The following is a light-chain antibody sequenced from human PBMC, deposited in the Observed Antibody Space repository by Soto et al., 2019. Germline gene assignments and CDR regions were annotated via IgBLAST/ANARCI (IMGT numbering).Light chain of an antibody. V-gene: IGLV2-14*01. CDR2: EVG. Sequence: QSVLTQPASVSGSPGQSITISCTGTSSDIGAYNYVSWYQQHPGKAPTLMIYEVGNRPSGASNRFSGSKSGNTASLTISGLQAEDEADYYCSSYTTSSTWVFGGGTKLTVL. CDR3: SSYTTSSTWV. J-gene: IGLJ3*02. CDR1: SSDIGAYNY.